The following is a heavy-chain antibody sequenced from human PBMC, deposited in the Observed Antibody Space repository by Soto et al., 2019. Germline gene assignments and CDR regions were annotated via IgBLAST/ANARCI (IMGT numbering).Heavy chain of an antibody. J-gene: IGHJ4*02. CDR2: INPSGGST. Sequence: ASVKVSCKASGYTFTSYYMHWVRQAPGQGLEWMGIINPSGGSTSYAQKFQGRVTITRDTSASTGYMELSSLRSEDTAVYYCARDPGYSYGYNWGQGTLVTVSS. CDR3: ARDPGYSYGYN. V-gene: IGHV1-46*01. CDR1: GYTFTSYY. D-gene: IGHD5-18*01.